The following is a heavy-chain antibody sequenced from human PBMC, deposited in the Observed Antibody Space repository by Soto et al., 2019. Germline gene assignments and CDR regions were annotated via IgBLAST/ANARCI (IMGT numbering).Heavy chain of an antibody. CDR3: ARGLRSVLDY. Sequence: PGGSLRLSCVASGFIFSNFGMHWVRQAPGKGLEWVAVISSDEKIKQYADSVRGRFAISRDNSKNTLYPQMTGLRAEDTAIYYCARGLRSVLDYWGQGTLVTVSS. D-gene: IGHD6-6*01. J-gene: IGHJ4*02. CDR2: ISSDEKIK. CDR1: GFIFSNFG. V-gene: IGHV3-33*01.